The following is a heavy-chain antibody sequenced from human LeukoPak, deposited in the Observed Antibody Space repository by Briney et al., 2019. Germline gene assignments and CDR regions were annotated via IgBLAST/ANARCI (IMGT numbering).Heavy chain of an antibody. Sequence: SETLSLTCTVSGGSISSSSYYWGWIRQPPGKGLEWIGSIYYSGSTYYDSSLKSRVTTSVDTSRNEFSLKLSSVTAADTAVYYFARGGLSPTYYYYYKRAVWGKGPPVTVSS. CDR1: GGSISSSSYY. D-gene: IGHD1-26*01. CDR3: ARGGLSPTYYYYYKRAV. CDR2: IYYSGST. V-gene: IGHV4-39*07. J-gene: IGHJ6*03.